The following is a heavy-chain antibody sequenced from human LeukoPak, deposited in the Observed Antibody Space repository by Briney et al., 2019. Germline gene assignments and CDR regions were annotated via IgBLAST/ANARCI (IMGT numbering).Heavy chain of an antibody. Sequence: ASVKVSCKASGYTFTSYDINWVRQATGQGLEWMGWMNPNSGNTGYAQKFQGRVTMTRNTSISTAYMELSSLRAEDTAVYYCAKGALGGSGSYSILGVFDYWGQGTLVTVSS. D-gene: IGHD3-10*01. CDR1: GYTFTSYD. V-gene: IGHV1-8*01. CDR3: AKGALGGSGSYSILGVFDY. J-gene: IGHJ4*02. CDR2: MNPNSGNT.